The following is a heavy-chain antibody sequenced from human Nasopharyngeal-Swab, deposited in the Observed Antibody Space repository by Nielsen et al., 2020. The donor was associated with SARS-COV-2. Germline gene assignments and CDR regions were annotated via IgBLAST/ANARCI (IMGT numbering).Heavy chain of an antibody. J-gene: IGHJ4*02. CDR2: ISSSSSYI. CDR1: GFTFSSYS. Sequence: GGSLRLSCAASGFTFSSYSMNWVRQAPGKGLEWVSSISSSSSYIYYADSVKGRFTISRDNAKNSLYLQMNSLRAEDTAVYYCARSGELRFSEWLNTRPDYWGQGTLVTVSS. D-gene: IGHD3-3*01. V-gene: IGHV3-21*01. CDR3: ARSGELRFSEWLNTRPDY.